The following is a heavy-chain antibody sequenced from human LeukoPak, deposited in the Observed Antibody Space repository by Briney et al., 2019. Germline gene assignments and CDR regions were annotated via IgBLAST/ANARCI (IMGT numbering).Heavy chain of an antibody. CDR3: AKDSTDWYFDL. J-gene: IGHJ2*01. CDR2: ISWNSGSI. D-gene: IGHD4-17*01. CDR1: GFTFDDYA. V-gene: IGHV3-9*01. Sequence: GRSLRLSCAASGFTFDDYAMHWVRQAPGKGLEWVSGISWNSGSIGYADSVKGRFTISRDNAENSLYLQMISLRAEDTAFYYCAKDSTDWYFDLWGRGTLVTVSS.